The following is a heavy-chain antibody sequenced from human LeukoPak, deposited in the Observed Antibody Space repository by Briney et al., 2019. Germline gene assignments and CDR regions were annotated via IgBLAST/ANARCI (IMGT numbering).Heavy chain of an antibody. Sequence: SPTLSLTCAISGDSVSSNSAAWNWLRQSPSRGLEWLGRTYYRSKWYNDYAVSVKSRITINPDTSKNQFSLQLNSLTPEDTAVYYCAREFSSSWDFDYWGQGTLVTVSS. CDR3: AREFSSSWDFDY. CDR1: GDSVSSNSAA. CDR2: TYYRSKWYN. J-gene: IGHJ4*02. D-gene: IGHD6-13*01. V-gene: IGHV6-1*01.